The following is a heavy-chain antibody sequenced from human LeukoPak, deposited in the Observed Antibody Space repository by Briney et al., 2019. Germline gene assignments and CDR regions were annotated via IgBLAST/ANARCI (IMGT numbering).Heavy chain of an antibody. Sequence: GGSLRLSCAASGFTLRNYAMNWVRQAPGRGLEWVSDISPGGSTNYADAGKGRFTVSRNNSKNTLYLQMNNLSAEDTAVYYCAKDLGYDYVRGEGNFYDHWGQGTLVTVSS. CDR2: ISPGGST. V-gene: IGHV3-23*01. D-gene: IGHD3-16*01. CDR3: AKDLGYDYVRGEGNFYDH. J-gene: IGHJ4*02. CDR1: GFTLRNYA.